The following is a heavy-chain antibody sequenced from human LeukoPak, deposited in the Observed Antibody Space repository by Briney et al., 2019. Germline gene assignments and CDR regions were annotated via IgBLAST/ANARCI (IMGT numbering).Heavy chain of an antibody. J-gene: IGHJ4*02. D-gene: IGHD3-10*01. Sequence: GGSLRLSCAASGFAFSSYAMSWVRQAPGKGLEWVSAISGSGGSTYYADSVKGRFTISRDNSKNTLYLQMNSLRTEDTAVYYCAKATSVITLFDYWGQGTLVTVSS. CDR3: AKATSVITLFDY. CDR2: ISGSGGST. CDR1: GFAFSSYA. V-gene: IGHV3-23*01.